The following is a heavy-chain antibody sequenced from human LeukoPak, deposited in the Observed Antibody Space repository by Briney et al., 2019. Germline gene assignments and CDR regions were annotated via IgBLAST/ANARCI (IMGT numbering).Heavy chain of an antibody. CDR2: IIPIIGTA. J-gene: IGHJ4*02. V-gene: IGHV1-69*13. CDR1: GGTFSSYL. Sequence: ASVKVSCKASGGTFSSYLISWVRQAPGQGLEWMGGIIPIIGTADYIQKFQDRVTITADESTTTSYMELRSLRSDDTAVYYCARDVVGAYGTKALDDWGQGTLVTVSA. D-gene: IGHD1-26*01. CDR3: ARDVVGAYGTKALDD.